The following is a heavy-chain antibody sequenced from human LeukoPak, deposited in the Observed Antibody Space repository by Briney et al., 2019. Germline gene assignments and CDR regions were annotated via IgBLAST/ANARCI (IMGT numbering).Heavy chain of an antibody. CDR1: GFTFDNYG. V-gene: IGHV3-20*04. CDR3: ARIDTYYYDSSGYYSAFDI. J-gene: IGHJ3*02. D-gene: IGHD3-22*01. Sequence: GGSLRLSCAASGFTFDNYGMSWVRQAPGEGLEWVSGINWNGGSTGYADSVKGRFTISRDNAKNSLYLQMNSLRAEDTALYYCARIDTYYYDSSGYYSAFDIWGQGTMVTVSS. CDR2: INWNGGST.